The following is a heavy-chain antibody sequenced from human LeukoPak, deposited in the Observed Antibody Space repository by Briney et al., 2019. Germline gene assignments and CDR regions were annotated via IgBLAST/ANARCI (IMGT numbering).Heavy chain of an antibody. Sequence: GGSLRLSCAASGFTFSSYWMSWVRQAPGKGLEWVANIKQDGSEKYYVDSVKGRFTISRDNAKNSLYLQMNSLRAEDTAVYYCARETGVGSGYYAYNWFDPWGQGTLVTVSS. D-gene: IGHD3-22*01. CDR2: IKQDGSEK. CDR1: GFTFSSYW. J-gene: IGHJ5*02. CDR3: ARETGVGSGYYAYNWFDP. V-gene: IGHV3-7*01.